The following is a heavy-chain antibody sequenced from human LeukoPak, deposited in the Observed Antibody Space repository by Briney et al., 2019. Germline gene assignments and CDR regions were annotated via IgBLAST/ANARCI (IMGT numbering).Heavy chain of an antibody. V-gene: IGHV4-4*07. CDR2: IYASGSA. CDR3: ARGSWDYDNAFDI. CDR1: GAPIREYH. D-gene: IGHD3-22*01. J-gene: IGHJ3*02. Sequence: SDPLTLLCTVSGAPIREYHWICMPQSAGKGLECTGRIYASGSANYDPSFESRLTMSLDRSKNQFSLRLTSVTAADTALYYCARGSWDYDNAFDIWGQGTMVTVSS.